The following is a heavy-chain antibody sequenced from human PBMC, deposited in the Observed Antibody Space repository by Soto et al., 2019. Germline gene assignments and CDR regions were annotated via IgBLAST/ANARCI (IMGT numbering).Heavy chain of an antibody. V-gene: IGHV1-69*01. J-gene: IGHJ6*02. CDR1: GGTFSSYA. CDR3: AREDIVVVVAATKAYYYGMDV. D-gene: IGHD2-15*01. Sequence: SVKVSCKASGGTFSSYAISWVRQAPGQVLEWMGGIIPIFGTANYAQKFQGRVTITADESTSTAYMELSSLRSEDTAVYYCAREDIVVVVAATKAYYYGMDVWGQGTTVTVSS. CDR2: IIPIFGTA.